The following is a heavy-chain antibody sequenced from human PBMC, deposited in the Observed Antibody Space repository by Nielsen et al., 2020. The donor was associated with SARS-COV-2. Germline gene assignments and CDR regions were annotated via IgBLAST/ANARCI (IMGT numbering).Heavy chain of an antibody. Sequence: ASVKVSCKASGYTFTSYGISWVRQAPGQGLEWLGWISAYNGNTNYAQKLQGRVTMTTDTSTSTAYMELRSLRSDDTAVYYCARDPPSHGSGSYRYYYYYYYMDVWGKGTTVTVSS. CDR1: GYTFTSYG. V-gene: IGHV1-18*01. D-gene: IGHD3-10*01. CDR2: ISAYNGNT. J-gene: IGHJ6*03. CDR3: ARDPPSHGSGSYRYYYYYYYMDV.